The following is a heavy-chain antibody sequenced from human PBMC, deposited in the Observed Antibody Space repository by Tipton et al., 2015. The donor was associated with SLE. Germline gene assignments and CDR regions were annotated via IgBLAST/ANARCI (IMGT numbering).Heavy chain of an antibody. D-gene: IGHD4-17*01. V-gene: IGHV3-30*04. CDR3: ARVTTYGDYDSEYFQH. J-gene: IGHJ1*01. CDR2: ISYDGSNK. CDR1: GLSFSSYA. Sequence: SLRLSCAASGLSFSSYAMNWVRQAPGKGLEWVALISYDGSNKYLADSVKGRFTISRDNAKNSLYLQMTSLRAEDTAVYYCARVTTYGDYDSEYFQHWGQGTLVTVSS.